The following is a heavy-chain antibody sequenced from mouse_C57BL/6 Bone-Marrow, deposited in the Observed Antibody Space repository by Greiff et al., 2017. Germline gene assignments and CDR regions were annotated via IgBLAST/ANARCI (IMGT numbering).Heavy chain of an antibody. CDR1: GFTFSDYG. D-gene: IGHD2-5*01. J-gene: IGHJ2*01. Sequence: EVKLMESGGGLVKPGGSLKLSCAASGFTFSDYGMHWVRQAPEKGLEWVAYISSGSSTIYYADTVKGRFTISRDNAKNTLFLQMTSLRSEDTAMYYCARAYYSNYVDYWGQGTTLTVSS. CDR3: ARAYYSNYVDY. CDR2: ISSGSSTI. V-gene: IGHV5-17*01.